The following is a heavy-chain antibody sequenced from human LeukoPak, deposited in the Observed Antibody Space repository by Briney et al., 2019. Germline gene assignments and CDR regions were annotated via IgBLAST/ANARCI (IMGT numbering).Heavy chain of an antibody. V-gene: IGHV3-23*01. D-gene: IGHD2-15*01. Sequence: GGSLRLSCAASGFTLSSYAMSWVRQGPGKGLEWVSAISVSGNTYHADSVKGRFTISRDSSKNTLYLQMNSLRAEDAAVYYCAKYCSGGSCYYYYYYMDVWGKGTTVTISS. J-gene: IGHJ6*03. CDR2: ISVSGNT. CDR1: GFTLSSYA. CDR3: AKYCSGGSCYYYYYYMDV.